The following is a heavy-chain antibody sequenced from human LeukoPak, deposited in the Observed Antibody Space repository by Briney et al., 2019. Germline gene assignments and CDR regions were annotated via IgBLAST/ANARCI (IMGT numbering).Heavy chain of an antibody. V-gene: IGHV3-30*04. CDR3: ARDPSLTYYYDSSGYYSDY. D-gene: IGHD3-22*01. Sequence: QPGGSLRLSCAASGFTFSSYAMHWVCQAPGKGLEWGAVISYDGSNKYYADSVKGRFTISRDNSKNTLYLQMNSLRAEDTAVYYCARDPSLTYYYDSSGYYSDYWGQGTLVTVSS. CDR1: GFTFSSYA. J-gene: IGHJ4*02. CDR2: ISYDGSNK.